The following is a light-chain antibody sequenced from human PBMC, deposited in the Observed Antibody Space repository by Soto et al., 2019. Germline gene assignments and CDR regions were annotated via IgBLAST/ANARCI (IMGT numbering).Light chain of an antibody. Sequence: DILMTQSPSTLSASVGDRVTITCRASQSISNSLAWYQQKPGKAPKLLIYEASSLKSGVPSRFSGSGSGTEYTLTISSLQPDDSATYYCQQYNGYWTFGQGTKVEIK. J-gene: IGKJ1*01. V-gene: IGKV1-5*03. CDR2: EAS. CDR3: QQYNGYWT. CDR1: QSISNS.